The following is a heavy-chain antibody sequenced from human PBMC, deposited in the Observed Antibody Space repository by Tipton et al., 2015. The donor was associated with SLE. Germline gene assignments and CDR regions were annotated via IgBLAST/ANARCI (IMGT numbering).Heavy chain of an antibody. CDR2: IYDNGNT. J-gene: IGHJ5*02. CDR3: ARVVKGSSWYWFDP. Sequence: LRLSCTVSGDSISSSGYYWVWIRQSPGKGLEWVGSIYDNGNTYYNPSLKSRVTISVDTSKKQFSLKLSSVTAADTAVYYCARVVKGSSWYWFDPWGQGTLVTVSS. V-gene: IGHV4-39*07. D-gene: IGHD6-13*01. CDR1: GDSISSSGYY.